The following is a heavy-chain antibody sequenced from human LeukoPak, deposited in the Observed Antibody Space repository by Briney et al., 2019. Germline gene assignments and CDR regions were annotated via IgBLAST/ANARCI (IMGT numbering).Heavy chain of an antibody. CDR1: GFTFSTYV. V-gene: IGHV3-64D*06. J-gene: IGHJ4*02. Sequence: PGGSLRLSCSVPGFTFSTYVMHWVRQAPGKGLEYVSAISSNGDNTYYADSVKGRFTISRDNSKNTLYLQMSSLRADDTAVYYCVRGTGYWGQGTLATVSS. CDR2: ISSNGDNT. CDR3: VRGTGY.